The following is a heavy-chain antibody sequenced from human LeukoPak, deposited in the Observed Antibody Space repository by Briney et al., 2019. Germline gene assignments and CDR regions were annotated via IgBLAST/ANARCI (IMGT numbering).Heavy chain of an antibody. Sequence: PGRSLRLSCAASGFTFDDYAMHWVRQAPGKGLEWVSGISWNSGSIGYADSVKGRFTISKDNAKNSLYLQMNSLRAEDTAVYFCVRDHEWAFDYWGQGTLVTVSS. CDR3: VRDHEWAFDY. CDR1: GFTFDDYA. V-gene: IGHV3-9*01. CDR2: ISWNSGSI. D-gene: IGHD1-26*01. J-gene: IGHJ4*02.